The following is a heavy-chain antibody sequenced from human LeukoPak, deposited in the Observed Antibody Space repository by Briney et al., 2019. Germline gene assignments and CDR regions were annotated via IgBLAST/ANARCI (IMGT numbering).Heavy chain of an antibody. Sequence: KPSETLSLTCTVSGGSISSGSYYWSWIRLPAGKGLEWIGRIYTSGSTNYNPSLKSRVTISLDTSKNQFSLKLSSVTAADTAVYYCARESSGSYYSYHFDYWGQGTLVTVSS. CDR3: ARESSGSYYSYHFDY. V-gene: IGHV4-61*02. CDR2: IYTSGST. CDR1: GGSISSGSYY. J-gene: IGHJ4*02. D-gene: IGHD3-10*01.